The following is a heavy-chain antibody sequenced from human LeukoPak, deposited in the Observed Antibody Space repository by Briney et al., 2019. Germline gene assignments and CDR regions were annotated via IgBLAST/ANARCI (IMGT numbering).Heavy chain of an antibody. J-gene: IGHJ5*02. CDR1: GGSISSYC. CDR3: ARHGAVAGSKSPGWFDP. V-gene: IGHV4-59*01. D-gene: IGHD6-19*01. Sequence: SETLSLTCTVFGGSISSYCWSWIRQPPGKGLKWFGYFYYSGSTNYNPSLKSRVTISVDTSKNQFSLKLSSVTAADTAVYYCARHGAVAGSKSPGWFDPWGQGTLVTVSS. CDR2: FYYSGST.